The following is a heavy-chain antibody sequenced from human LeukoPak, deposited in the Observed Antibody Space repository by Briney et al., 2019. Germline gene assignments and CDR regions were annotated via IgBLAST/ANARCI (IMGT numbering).Heavy chain of an antibody. V-gene: IGHV1-24*01. Sequence: ASVKVSCKVSGNTLTELSMHWVRQAPGKGLEWMGGFDPEDGETIYAQRFQGRVTMTEDTSTDTAYMELSSLRSEDTAVYYCARDDYGDRNRFDYWGQGTLVTVSS. J-gene: IGHJ4*02. CDR3: ARDDYGDRNRFDY. D-gene: IGHD4-17*01. CDR1: GNTLTELS. CDR2: FDPEDGET.